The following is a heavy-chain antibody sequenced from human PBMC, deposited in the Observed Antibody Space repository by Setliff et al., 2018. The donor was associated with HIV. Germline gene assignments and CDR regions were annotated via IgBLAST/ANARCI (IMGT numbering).Heavy chain of an antibody. J-gene: IGHJ4*02. CDR2: IWYDGSNK. V-gene: IGHV3-33*01. CDR3: VRDYMWAFDY. CDR1: GFTFSDYG. Sequence: PGGSLRLSCAASGFTFSDYGMHWVRQAPGKELEWVAMIWYDGSNKYYADSVRGRFTISRDNTKNSLYLQMNNLRAEDTAVYYCVRDYMWAFDYWGQGTLVTVSS. D-gene: IGHD1-26*01.